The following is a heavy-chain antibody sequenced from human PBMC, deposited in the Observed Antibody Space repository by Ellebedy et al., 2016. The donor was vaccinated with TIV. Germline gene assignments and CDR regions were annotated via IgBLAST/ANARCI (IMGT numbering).Heavy chain of an antibody. CDR3: ARGVGVFGVVTYFDY. D-gene: IGHD3-3*01. Sequence: AASVKVSCKASGGTFSSYAISWVRQAPGQGLEWMGWISAYNGNTNYAQKLQGRVTMTTDTSTSTAYMELRSLRSDDTAVYYCARGVGVFGVVTYFDYWGQGTLVTVSS. J-gene: IGHJ4*02. CDR1: GGTFSSYA. V-gene: IGHV1-18*01. CDR2: ISAYNGNT.